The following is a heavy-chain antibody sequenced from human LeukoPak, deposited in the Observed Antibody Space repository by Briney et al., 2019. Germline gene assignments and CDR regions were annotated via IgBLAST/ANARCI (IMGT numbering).Heavy chain of an antibody. D-gene: IGHD5-24*01. CDR2: IYYSRST. J-gene: IGHJ4*02. CDR3: ARDGYNSGYFDY. V-gene: IGHV4-30-4*01. CDR1: GASISSGGYY. Sequence: PSETLSLTCTVSGASISSGGYYWNWIRQPPGKGLEWIGYIYYSRSTSYSPSLKSRLTISVDTSKNQFSLKLSSVTAASTAVYYCARDGYNSGYFDYWGQGTLVTVSP.